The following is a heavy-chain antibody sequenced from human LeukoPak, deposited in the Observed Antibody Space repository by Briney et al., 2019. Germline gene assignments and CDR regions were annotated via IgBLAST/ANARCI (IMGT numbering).Heavy chain of an antibody. J-gene: IGHJ6*03. Sequence: EASVKVSCKASGGTLSSYAISWVRQAPGQGLEWMGGIIPIFGTANYAQKFQGRVTITADESTSTAYMELSSLRSEDTAVYYCARARNEWLWKDNYYYYYMDVWGKGTTVIVSS. D-gene: IGHD5-12*01. CDR2: IIPIFGTA. CDR3: ARARNEWLWKDNYYYYYMDV. CDR1: GGTLSSYA. V-gene: IGHV1-69*13.